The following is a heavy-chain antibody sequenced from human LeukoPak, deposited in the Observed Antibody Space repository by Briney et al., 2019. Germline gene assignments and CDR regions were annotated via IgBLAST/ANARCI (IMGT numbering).Heavy chain of an antibody. Sequence: PGGSLRLSWAAAGFTVSCNWMSWVRQAGGKGREWGANIKQEGSEKYYVDSVKGRFTISRDNAKNSLYLQMNSLRSEDTAVYYCARGSGDVLRYFDWLKAPYYFDYWGQGTLVTVSS. D-gene: IGHD3-9*01. CDR2: IKQEGSEK. CDR3: ARGSGDVLRYFDWLKAPYYFDY. J-gene: IGHJ4*02. CDR1: GFTVSCNW. V-gene: IGHV3-7*01.